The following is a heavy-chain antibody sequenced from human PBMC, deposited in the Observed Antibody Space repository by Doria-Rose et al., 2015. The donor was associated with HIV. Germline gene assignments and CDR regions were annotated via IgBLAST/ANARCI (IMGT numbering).Heavy chain of an antibody. V-gene: IGHV4-59*01. CDR2: IYYSGST. Sequence: IYYSGSTNYNPSLKRRVTISVDTSKKQFSLKLSSVTAADTALYYCARDLDYYDSSGAIGAFDIWGQGTMVTVSS. J-gene: IGHJ3*02. CDR3: ARDLDYYDSSGAIGAFDI. D-gene: IGHD3-22*01.